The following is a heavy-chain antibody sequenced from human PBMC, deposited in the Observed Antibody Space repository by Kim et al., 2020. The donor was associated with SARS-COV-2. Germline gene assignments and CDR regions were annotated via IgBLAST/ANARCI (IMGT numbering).Heavy chain of an antibody. Sequence: NPSLKSRVTMSVDTSKNQFSLNLSSVTAADTAVYSCARKMAVPGADAFDIWGQGTVVTVSS. J-gene: IGHJ3*02. D-gene: IGHD6-19*01. CDR3: ARKMAVPGADAFDI. V-gene: IGHV4-39*01.